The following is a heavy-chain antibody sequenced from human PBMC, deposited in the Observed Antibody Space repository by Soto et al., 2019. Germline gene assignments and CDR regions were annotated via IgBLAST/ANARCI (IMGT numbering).Heavy chain of an antibody. V-gene: IGHV1-69*13. CDR3: ASRLRYFDWSGFDY. Sequence: SVKVSCKASGGTFSSYAISWVRQAPGQGLEWMGGIIPIFGTANYAQKFQGRVTITADESTSTAYMDLSSLRSEDTAVYYCASRLRYFDWSGFDYWGQGTLVTVSS. D-gene: IGHD3-9*01. CDR1: GGTFSSYA. CDR2: IIPIFGTA. J-gene: IGHJ4*02.